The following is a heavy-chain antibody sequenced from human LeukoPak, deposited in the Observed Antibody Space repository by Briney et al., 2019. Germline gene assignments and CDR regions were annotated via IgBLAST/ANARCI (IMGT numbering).Heavy chain of an antibody. CDR2: INPSGGST. V-gene: IGHV1-46*01. D-gene: IGHD2-15*01. CDR1: GYTLTSYY. CDR3: ARAPGYCSGGSCSWFDY. Sequence: ASVNVSCKASGYTLTSYYMHWVRQAPGQGLEWMGIINPSGGSTRYAQKFQGRVTMTRDTSTSTVYMELSSLRSEDTAVYYCARAPGYCSGGSCSWFDYWGQGTLVTVSS. J-gene: IGHJ4*02.